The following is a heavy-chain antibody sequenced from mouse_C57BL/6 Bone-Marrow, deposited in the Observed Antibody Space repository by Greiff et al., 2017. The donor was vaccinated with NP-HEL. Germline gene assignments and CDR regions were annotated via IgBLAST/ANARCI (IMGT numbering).Heavy chain of an antibody. CDR3: ASSNWGVFAY. Sequence: EVQLQESGPGMVKPSQSLSLTCTVTGYSITSGYDWHWIRHFPGNKLEWMGYISYSGSTNYNPSLKSRISITHDTSKNHFFLKLNSVTTEDTATYYCASSNWGVFAYWGQGTLVTVSA. CDR2: ISYSGST. D-gene: IGHD4-1*02. J-gene: IGHJ3*01. V-gene: IGHV3-1*01. CDR1: GYSITSGYD.